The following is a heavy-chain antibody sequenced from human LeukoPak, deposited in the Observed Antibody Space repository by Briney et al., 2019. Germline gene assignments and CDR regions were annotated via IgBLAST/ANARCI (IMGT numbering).Heavy chain of an antibody. J-gene: IGHJ4*02. CDR1: GGSISSYY. CDR2: IYYSGST. D-gene: IGHD3-22*01. CDR3: ARLLGDDSSGYYYGNFYYFDY. Sequence: PSETLSLTCTVSGGSISSYYWSWIRQPPGKGLEWIGYIYYSGSTNYNPSLKSRVTISVDTSKNQFSLKLSSVTAADTAVYYCARLLGDDSSGYYYGNFYYFDYWGQGTLVTVSS. V-gene: IGHV4-59*08.